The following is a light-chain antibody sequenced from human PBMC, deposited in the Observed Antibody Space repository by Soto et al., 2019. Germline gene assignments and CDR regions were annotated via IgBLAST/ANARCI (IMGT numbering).Light chain of an antibody. Sequence: QSALTQPPSASGSPGQSVTISCTGTSSDVGGYNYVSWYQHHPGKAPKLMIYEVTKRPSGVPDRFSGSKSGNTASLTVSGLQTEDEADYYCSSFAGRNNVVFGGGTKVTVL. CDR2: EVT. V-gene: IGLV2-8*01. CDR3: SSFAGRNNVV. CDR1: SSDVGGYNY. J-gene: IGLJ2*01.